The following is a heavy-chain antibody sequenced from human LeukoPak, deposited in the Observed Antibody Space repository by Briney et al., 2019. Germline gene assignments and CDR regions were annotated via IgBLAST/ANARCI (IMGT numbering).Heavy chain of an antibody. J-gene: IGHJ3*02. V-gene: IGHV1-2*02. CDR3: ARETIARERGITMKRDTPDAFDI. D-gene: IGHD3-22*01. CDR1: GYTFTGYY. CDR2: INPNSGGT. Sequence: ASVKVSCKASGYTFTGYYMHWVRQAPGQGLEWMGWINPNSGGTNYAQKLQGRVTMTRDTSISTAYMELSRLRSDDTAVYYCARETIARERGITMKRDTPDAFDIWGQGTMVTVSS.